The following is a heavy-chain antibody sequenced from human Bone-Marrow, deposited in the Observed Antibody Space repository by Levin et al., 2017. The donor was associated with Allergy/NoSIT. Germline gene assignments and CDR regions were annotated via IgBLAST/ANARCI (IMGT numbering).Heavy chain of an antibody. J-gene: IGHJ4*02. V-gene: IGHV3-30*14. CDR3: ARSTGLFGADFFDY. D-gene: IGHD3-10*02. CDR1: GFTFRSYA. Sequence: SGGSLRLSCVASGFTFRSYALHWVRQAPGRGLEWVAVISYDATNEFYADSVKGRFSISRDNSKSTLSLQMDSLRHDDTALYYCARSTGLFGADFFDYWDQGTLVTVSS. CDR2: ISYDATNE.